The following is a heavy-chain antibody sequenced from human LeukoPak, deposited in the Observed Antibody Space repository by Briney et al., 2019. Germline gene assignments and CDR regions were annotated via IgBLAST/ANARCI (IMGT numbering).Heavy chain of an antibody. CDR3: AKDPNSSGWYEGVFDY. V-gene: IGHV1-69*13. CDR1: GGTFRSYA. J-gene: IGHJ4*02. CDR2: IIPIFGTT. D-gene: IGHD6-19*01. Sequence: SVTVSFKASGGTFRSYAISWVRQAPGQGLEWMGGIIPIFGTTNYAQKFQGRVTITADESTSTAYMELSSLRSEDTAVYYCAKDPNSSGWYEGVFDYWGQGTLVTVSS.